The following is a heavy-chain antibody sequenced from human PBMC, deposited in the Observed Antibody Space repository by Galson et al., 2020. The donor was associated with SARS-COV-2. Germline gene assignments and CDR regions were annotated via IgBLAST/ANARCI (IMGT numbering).Heavy chain of an antibody. CDR3: AKRNELVWFGKLLLSNYNYGMDV. CDR1: GGSFSGYY. D-gene: IGHD3-10*01. CDR2: INHSGSS. V-gene: IGHV4-34*01. J-gene: IGHJ6*02. Sequence: SETLSLTCAVYGGSFSGYYWTWIRQPPGKGLEWIGEINHSGSSNYNPSLKSRVTMSVDTSKNQFSLKLSSVTAADTGVYHCAKRNELVWFGKLLLSNYNYGMDVWGQGTTVTVSS.